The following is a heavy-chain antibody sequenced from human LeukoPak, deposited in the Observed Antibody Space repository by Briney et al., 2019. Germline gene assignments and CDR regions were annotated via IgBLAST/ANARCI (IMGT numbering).Heavy chain of an antibody. D-gene: IGHD5-18*01. CDR3: ARARGYSYGSGAFDI. V-gene: IGHV3-21*01. Sequence: PGGSLRLSCAASGFTFSSYSMNWVRQAPGKGLEWVSSISSSSSYIYYADSVKGRFTISRDNAKNSLYLQMNSLRAEDTAVYYCARARGYSYGSGAFDIWGQGTMVTVSS. J-gene: IGHJ3*02. CDR2: ISSSSSYI. CDR1: GFTFSSYS.